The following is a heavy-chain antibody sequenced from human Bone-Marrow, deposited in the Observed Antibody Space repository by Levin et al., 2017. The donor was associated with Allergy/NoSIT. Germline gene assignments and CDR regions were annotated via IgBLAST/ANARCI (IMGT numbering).Heavy chain of an antibody. D-gene: IGHD2-2*01. CDR3: ARGLVVIPTASNWFDP. CDR2: IYHTGSA. CDR1: GGSTSNYY. V-gene: IGHV4-59*01. Sequence: SETLSLTCTVSGGSTSNYYWNWIRQPPGKALEWIGYIYHTGSASYNPSLKSRLNISLDPSKQQFSLRLTSVTAADTAMYFCARGLVVIPTASNWFDPWGPGTLVTVSS. J-gene: IGHJ5*02.